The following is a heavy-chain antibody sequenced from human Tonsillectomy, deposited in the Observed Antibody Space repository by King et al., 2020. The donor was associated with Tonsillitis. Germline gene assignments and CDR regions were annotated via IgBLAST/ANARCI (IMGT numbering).Heavy chain of an antibody. V-gene: IGHV3-21*01. CDR2: ITSSSSYI. CDR1: GFTFSSYC. Sequence: VQLVESGGGLVKPGGSLRLSCAASGFTFSSYCINWVRQAPGKGLEWVSSITSSSSYIYYADSVKGRFTISRDNAKNSLYLQMNSLRVEDTAVYYCARATLGGSRRPGGMDVWGQGTTVTVSS. CDR3: ARATLGGSRRPGGMDV. D-gene: IGHD6-13*01. J-gene: IGHJ6*02.